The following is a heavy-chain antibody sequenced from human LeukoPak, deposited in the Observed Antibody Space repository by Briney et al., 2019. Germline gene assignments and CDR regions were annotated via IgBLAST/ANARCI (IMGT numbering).Heavy chain of an antibody. CDR1: GFTFSSYS. V-gene: IGHV3-66*01. CDR2: IYSGGST. J-gene: IGHJ4*02. CDR3: ARASMVRGVNDY. Sequence: GGSLRLSCAASGFTFSSYSMSWVRQAPGKGLEWVSVIYSGGSTYYADSVKGRFTISRDNSKNTLYLQMNSLRAEDTAVYYCARASMVRGVNDYWGQGTLVTVSS. D-gene: IGHD3-10*01.